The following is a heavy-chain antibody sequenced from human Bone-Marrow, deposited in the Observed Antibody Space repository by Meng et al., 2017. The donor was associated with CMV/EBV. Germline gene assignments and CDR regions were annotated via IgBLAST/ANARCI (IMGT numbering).Heavy chain of an antibody. J-gene: IGHJ4*02. V-gene: IGHV4-31*02. Sequence: TVSAGSIRSGGYYWSWIRQHPGKGLEWIGYIYYSGSTYYNPSLKSRVTISVDTSKNQFSLKLSSVTAADTAVYYCARDIAAAGNFDYWGQGTLVTVSS. CDR3: ARDIAAAGNFDY. CDR1: AGSIRSGGYY. CDR2: IYYSGST. D-gene: IGHD6-13*01.